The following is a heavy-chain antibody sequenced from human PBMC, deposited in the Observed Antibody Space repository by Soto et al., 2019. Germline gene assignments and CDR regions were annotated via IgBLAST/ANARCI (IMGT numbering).Heavy chain of an antibody. V-gene: IGHV3-21*01. CDR2: ISGLSTYR. CDR1: GFTFSSYN. D-gene: IGHD3-22*01. Sequence: PGGSLRLSCAASGFTFSSYNMNWVRQAPGKGLEWVSSISGLSTYRNYADSVKGRFTISRDNDKNSLYLQMDSLRAEDTAVYYCARDPPLSSIVVVGVDDFWGQGTLVTVSS. CDR3: ARDPPLSSIVVVGVDDF. J-gene: IGHJ4*02.